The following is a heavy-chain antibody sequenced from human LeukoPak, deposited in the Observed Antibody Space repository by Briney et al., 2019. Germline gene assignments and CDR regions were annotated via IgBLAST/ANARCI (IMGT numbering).Heavy chain of an antibody. J-gene: IGHJ4*02. Sequence: SETLTLTCTVSGGSISTYYWSWTRQPPGKGLEWIGYVYYSGSANYNPSLKSRVAISVDKSKNQFSLNLNSVTAADTAVYYCARDRRAVAAEGDFDYWGQGTLVTVSS. CDR1: GGSISTYY. D-gene: IGHD6-19*01. V-gene: IGHV4-59*12. CDR2: VYYSGSA. CDR3: ARDRRAVAAEGDFDY.